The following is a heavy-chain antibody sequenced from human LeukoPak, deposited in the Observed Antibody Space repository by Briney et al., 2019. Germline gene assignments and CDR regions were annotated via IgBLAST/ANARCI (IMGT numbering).Heavy chain of an antibody. D-gene: IGHD2-2*01. CDR1: GGSINTGGYY. CDR3: ARGQREYSTSYCSSTSCYPTRYYYYGMDV. CDR2: INHSGST. Sequence: SETLSLTCTVSNGGSINTGGYYWSWIRQPPGKGLEWIGEINHSGSTNYNPSLKSRVTISVDTSKNQFSLKLSSVTAADTAVYYCARGQREYSTSYCSSTSCYPTRYYYYGMDVWGQGTTVTVSS. J-gene: IGHJ6*02. V-gene: IGHV4-34*01.